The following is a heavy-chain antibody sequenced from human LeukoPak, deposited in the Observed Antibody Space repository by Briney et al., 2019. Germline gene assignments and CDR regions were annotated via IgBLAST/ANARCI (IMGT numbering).Heavy chain of an antibody. V-gene: IGHV1-69*13. CDR1: GGTFSSYA. D-gene: IGHD1-26*01. CDR3: ARESGNTGDFDY. J-gene: IGHJ4*02. CDR2: IIPIFGTA. Sequence: ASVKVSCKASGGTFSSYAISWVRQAPGQGLEWMGGIIPIFGTANYAQKFQGRVTITADESTSTACMELSSLRSEDTAVYYCARESGNTGDFDYWGQGTLVTVSS.